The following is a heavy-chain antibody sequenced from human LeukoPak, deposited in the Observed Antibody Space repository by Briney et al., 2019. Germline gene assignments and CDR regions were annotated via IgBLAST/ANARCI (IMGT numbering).Heavy chain of an antibody. CDR3: ARDAAIYDSGAYYYLW. J-gene: IGHJ4*02. Sequence: SVKVSCKASGGTFSRYAISWVRQAPGQGLEWMGGITPIFGTANYAQKFQGRVTITADESTRTAYMELRSLKSEDTAVYYCARDAAIYDSGAYYYLWWGQGTLVTVSA. CDR2: ITPIFGTA. V-gene: IGHV1-69*01. CDR1: GGTFSRYA. D-gene: IGHD3-22*01.